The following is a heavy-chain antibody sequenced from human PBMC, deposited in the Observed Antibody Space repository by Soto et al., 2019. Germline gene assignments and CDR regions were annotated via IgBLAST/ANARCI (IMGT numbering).Heavy chain of an antibody. CDR3: AQTEDGGRSGTPAGWFDA. D-gene: IGHD1-1*01. CDR1: GFSLSNAGMG. Sequence: QVTLKESGPVLVKPTEPLTLTCTVSGFSLSNAGMGVSWIRQPPGKALEWLAHIFSNDERRFSTSLKNRLTISKDTFNSQVVLIMTNMDPVDTATYYCAQTEDGGRSGTPAGWFDAWGQGTLVTVSS. V-gene: IGHV2-26*01. CDR2: IFSNDER. J-gene: IGHJ5*02.